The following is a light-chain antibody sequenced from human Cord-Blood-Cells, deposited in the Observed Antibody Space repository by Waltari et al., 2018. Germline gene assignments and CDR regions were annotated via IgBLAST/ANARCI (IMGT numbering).Light chain of an antibody. CDR1: TLGDKY. CDR3: QAWDSSTNWV. V-gene: IGLV3-1*01. J-gene: IGLJ3*02. CDR2: QDS. Sequence: SYELTQPPSVSVSPGQTPSITCSGDTLGDKYACWYQQKPGQSPVLVIYQDSKRPSGIPERFSGSNSGNTATLTISGTQAMDEADYYCQAWDSSTNWVFGGGTKLTVL.